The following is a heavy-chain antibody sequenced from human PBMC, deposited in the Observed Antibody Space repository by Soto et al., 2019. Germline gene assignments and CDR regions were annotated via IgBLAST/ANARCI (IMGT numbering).Heavy chain of an antibody. D-gene: IGHD3-22*01. J-gene: IGHJ4*02. CDR2: ISGSGGST. CDR1: GFTFSSYA. V-gene: IGHV3-23*01. Sequence: LRLSCAASGFTFSSYAMSWVRQAPGKGLEWVSAISGSGGSTYYADSVKGRFTISRDNSKNTLYLQMNSLRAEDTAVYYCAKDSSGYYCSDFDYWGQGTLVTVSS. CDR3: AKDSSGYYCSDFDY.